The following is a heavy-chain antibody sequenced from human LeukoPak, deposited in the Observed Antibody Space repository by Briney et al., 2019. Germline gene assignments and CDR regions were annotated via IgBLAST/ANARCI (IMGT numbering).Heavy chain of an antibody. J-gene: IGHJ3*02. Sequence: GGSLRLSCAASGFTFSSYSMNWVRQAPGKGLEWVSSISSSSSYIYYADSVKGRFAISRDDAKNSLYLQMNSLRAEDTAVYYCARGLQLHDAFDIWGQGTMVTVSS. V-gene: IGHV3-21*01. CDR3: ARGLQLHDAFDI. CDR1: GFTFSSYS. CDR2: ISSSSSYI. D-gene: IGHD5-18*01.